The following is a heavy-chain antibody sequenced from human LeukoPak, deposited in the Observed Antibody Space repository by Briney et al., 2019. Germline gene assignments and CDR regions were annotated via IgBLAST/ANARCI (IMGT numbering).Heavy chain of an antibody. D-gene: IGHD3-22*01. CDR1: GGSISSSSYY. V-gene: IGHV4-39*01. Sequence: SETLSLTCTVSGGSISSSSYYWGWIRQPPGKGLEWIGSIYYSGSTYYNPSLESRVTISVDTSKNQFSLKLSSVTAADTAVYYCARQYYYDSSGYYGWFDPWGQGTLVTVSS. CDR2: IYYSGST. CDR3: ARQYYYDSSGYYGWFDP. J-gene: IGHJ5*02.